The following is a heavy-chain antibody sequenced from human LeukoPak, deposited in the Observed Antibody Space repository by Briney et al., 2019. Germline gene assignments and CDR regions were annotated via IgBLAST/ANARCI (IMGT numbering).Heavy chain of an antibody. Sequence: ASVKVSCKAFGYSFTSYYMHWVRQAPGQGLEWMGIINPSGGTTSYAQRFQDRVTITRDTSTSTVYMELSSLRSEDTAVYFCARVRGYSLFDYWGQGILVTVSS. CDR3: ARVRGYSLFDY. V-gene: IGHV1-46*01. D-gene: IGHD5-18*01. CDR1: GYSFTSYY. J-gene: IGHJ4*02. CDR2: INPSGGTT.